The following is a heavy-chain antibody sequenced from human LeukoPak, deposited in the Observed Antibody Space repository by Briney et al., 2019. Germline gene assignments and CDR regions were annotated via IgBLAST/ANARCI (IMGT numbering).Heavy chain of an antibody. CDR1: GYTFTGYY. CDR2: INPNSGGT. Sequence: ASVKVSCNASGYTFTGYYMHWVRKGPGQGLEWIGWINPNSGGTNYAQKFQGRVTMTRDTSISTAYMELSRLRSDDTAVYYCARAQGYCSSTSCYSDNWFDPWGQGTLVTVSS. J-gene: IGHJ5*02. V-gene: IGHV1-2*02. CDR3: ARAQGYCSSTSCYSDNWFDP. D-gene: IGHD2-2*01.